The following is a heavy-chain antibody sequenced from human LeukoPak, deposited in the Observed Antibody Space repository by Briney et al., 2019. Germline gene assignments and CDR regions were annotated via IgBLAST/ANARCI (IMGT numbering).Heavy chain of an antibody. D-gene: IGHD2-8*01. V-gene: IGHV3-74*01. CDR1: GFTFSSYW. Sequence: QPGGSLRLSCAASGFTFSSYWMHWVRQAPAKGPEWVSRIQNDGSSTVYADSVKGRFTISRDNAKNTLYLQMNTLRVEDTAVYYCVCYGIAPPYWGQGTLVTVSS. CDR2: IQNDGSST. J-gene: IGHJ4*02. CDR3: VCYGIAPPY.